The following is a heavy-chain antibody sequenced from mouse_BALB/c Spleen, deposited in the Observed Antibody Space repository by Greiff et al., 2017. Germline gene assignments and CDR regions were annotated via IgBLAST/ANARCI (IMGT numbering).Heavy chain of an antibody. V-gene: IGHV1S137*01. J-gene: IGHJ2*01. CDR1: GYTFTDYA. CDR2: ISTYYGDA. D-gene: IGHD2-10*02. Sequence: QVQLKESGAELVRPGVSVKISCKGSGYTFTDYAMHWVKQSHAKSLEWIGVISTYYGDASYNQKFKGQATMTVDKSSSTAYMELARLTSEDSAIYYCAREYGNNYFDYWGQGTTLTVSA. CDR3: AREYGNNYFDY.